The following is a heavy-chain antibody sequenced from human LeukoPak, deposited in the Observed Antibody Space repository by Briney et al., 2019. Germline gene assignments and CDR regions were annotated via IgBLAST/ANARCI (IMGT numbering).Heavy chain of an antibody. CDR2: IYPGDSDT. CDR3: ARLPYDFRSDIYDY. D-gene: IGHD3-3*01. V-gene: IGHV5-51*01. J-gene: IGHJ4*02. CDR1: GYSFTRYW. Sequence: GESLKISCKGSGYSFTRYWIGWVRQMPGKGLEWMGIIYPGDSDTRYSPSFQGQVTISADKSISTAYLQWSSLKASDTAIYYCARLPYDFRSDIYDYWGQGTLVTVSS.